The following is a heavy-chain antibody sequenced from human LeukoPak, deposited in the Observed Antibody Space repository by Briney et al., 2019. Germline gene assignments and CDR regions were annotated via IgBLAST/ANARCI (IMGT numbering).Heavy chain of an antibody. J-gene: IGHJ6*03. D-gene: IGHD6-13*01. CDR1: GDSITSGTYY. V-gene: IGHV4-61*02. Sequence: SETLSLTCTVSGDSITSGTYYWTWIRQPAGKGLEWIGRIYTSGSTNYKPSLKSRVTISVDTSKNQFSLKLSSVTAADTAVYYCARGERGSSWYPAHYYMDVWGKGTTVTVSS. CDR2: IYTSGST. CDR3: ARGERGSSWYPAHYYMDV.